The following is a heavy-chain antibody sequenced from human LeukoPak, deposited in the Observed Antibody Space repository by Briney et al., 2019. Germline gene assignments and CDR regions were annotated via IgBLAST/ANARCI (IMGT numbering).Heavy chain of an antibody. CDR3: ARHAYPTSFDI. V-gene: IGHV4-34*01. J-gene: IGHJ3*02. Sequence: SETLSLTCAVYGGSLSYYYWSWIRQPPEKGLEWIGEINRSGSTNYNPSLKSRVSISVDTSKNQFSLKLSSVTAADTAVYYCARHAYPTSFDIWGQGTMVTVSS. D-gene: IGHD3-16*01. CDR1: GGSLSYYY. CDR2: INRSGST.